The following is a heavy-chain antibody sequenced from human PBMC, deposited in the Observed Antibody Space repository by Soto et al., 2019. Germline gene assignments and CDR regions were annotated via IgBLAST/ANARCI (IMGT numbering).Heavy chain of an antibody. D-gene: IGHD2-15*01. Sequence: QVQLVQSGAEVKKPGASVKVSCKASGYTFTSYGISWVRQAPGQGLEWMGWISAYNGNTNYAQKLQGRVTMTTDTSTSTAYMELRSLRSDDTAVYYCARDEDIVVVVAAGGTMDVWGKGTTATVSS. CDR3: ARDEDIVVVVAAGGTMDV. CDR1: GYTFTSYG. CDR2: ISAYNGNT. J-gene: IGHJ6*03. V-gene: IGHV1-18*01.